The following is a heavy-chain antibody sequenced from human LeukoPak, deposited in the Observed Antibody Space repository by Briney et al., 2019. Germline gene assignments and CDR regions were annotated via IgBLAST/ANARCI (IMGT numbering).Heavy chain of an antibody. D-gene: IGHD3-16*01. CDR1: GLTFSDFW. V-gene: IGHV3-74*01. CDR2: VKGDGRTT. J-gene: IGHJ4*02. CDR3: ARDRRFGGY. Sequence: GGSLRLSCAASGLTFSDFWMHWVRQPPGKGLVWVALVKGDGRTTIYADSVKGRFTISRDNAKNSLYLQMNSLRAEDTAVYYCARDRRFGGYWGQGTLVTVSS.